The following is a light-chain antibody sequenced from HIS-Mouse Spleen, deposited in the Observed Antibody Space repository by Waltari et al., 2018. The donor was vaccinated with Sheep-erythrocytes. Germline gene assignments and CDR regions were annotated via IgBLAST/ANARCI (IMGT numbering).Light chain of an antibody. CDR3: QQLNSYPST. CDR1: QAISSY. Sequence: DIQLTQSPSFLSASVGDRVTITCRASQAISSYLACYQQKPGKAPKLLIYAASTLQSGVPSRFSGSGSGTEFTLTISSLQPEDFATYYCQQLNSYPSTFGPGTKVDIK. J-gene: IGKJ3*01. V-gene: IGKV1-9*01. CDR2: AAS.